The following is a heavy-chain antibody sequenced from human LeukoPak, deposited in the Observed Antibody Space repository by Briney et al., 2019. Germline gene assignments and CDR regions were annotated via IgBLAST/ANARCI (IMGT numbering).Heavy chain of an antibody. V-gene: IGHV1-2*02. CDR3: ARGDYIWGSYRSPPPP. Sequence: GASVKVSCKASGYTFTGYYMHWVRQAPGQGLEWMGWINPNSGGTNYAQKFQGRVTMTRDTSISTAYMELSRLRSDDTAVYYCARGDYIWGSYRSPPPPWGQGTLVTVSS. D-gene: IGHD3-16*02. CDR1: GYTFTGYY. J-gene: IGHJ5*02. CDR2: INPNSGGT.